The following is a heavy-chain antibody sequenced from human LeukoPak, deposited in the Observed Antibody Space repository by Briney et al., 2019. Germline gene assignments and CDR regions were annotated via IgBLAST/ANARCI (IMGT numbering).Heavy chain of an antibody. J-gene: IGHJ5*02. Sequence: PSQSLSPASTVSGGSLSSYYWGWVRQPPEKGLEWIGSIYYSGSTTYTHTLKSRVTISVDTSKNQFSLKLSSVTAADTAVYYCARDSSEWVAQHFDPWGQGILVTVSS. CDR2: IYYSGST. D-gene: IGHD6-19*01. V-gene: IGHV4-59*01. CDR3: ARDSSEWVAQHFDP. CDR1: GGSLSSYY.